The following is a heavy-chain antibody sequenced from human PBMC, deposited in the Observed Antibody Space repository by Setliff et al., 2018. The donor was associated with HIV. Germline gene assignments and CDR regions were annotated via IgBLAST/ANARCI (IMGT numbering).Heavy chain of an antibody. V-gene: IGHV4-4*07. CDR3: AKDLHPGYFDD. CDR2: IHSSGST. CDR1: GGSISGYH. J-gene: IGHJ4*02. Sequence: SETLSLTCTVSGGSISGYHWSWIRQPAVKGLEWIGRIHSSGSTSYNPSLKSRVTMSVDASKNQFSLKVNSVTAADTAVYYCAKDLHPGYFDDWGQGTLVTVSS.